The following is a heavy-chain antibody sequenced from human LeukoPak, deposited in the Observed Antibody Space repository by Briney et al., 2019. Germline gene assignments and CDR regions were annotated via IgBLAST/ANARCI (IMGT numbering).Heavy chain of an antibody. CDR2: IYYSGST. Sequence: SETLSLTCTVSGGSISSYYWSWIRQPPGKGLEWIGYIYYSGSTNYNPSLKSRVTISVDTSKNQFSLKLSSVTAADTAVYYCARLVYGGSGRYYPDYWGQGTLVTVSS. D-gene: IGHD3-10*01. CDR1: GGSISSYY. CDR3: ARLVYGGSGRYYPDY. J-gene: IGHJ4*02. V-gene: IGHV4-59*08.